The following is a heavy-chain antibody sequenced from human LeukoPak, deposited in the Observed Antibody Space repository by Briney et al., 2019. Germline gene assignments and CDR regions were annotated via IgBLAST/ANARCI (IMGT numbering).Heavy chain of an antibody. V-gene: IGHV3-23*01. Sequence: GGSLRLSCAASRFTFSNHVMTWVRQAPGKGLEWVSSISGSGGSTYYADSVKGRFTISRDNSKNTLYLQMNSVRGAGTAVYCCVGVMGDTSPTFDYWGQGTLVTVSS. CDR1: RFTFSNHV. J-gene: IGHJ4*02. CDR2: ISGSGGST. D-gene: IGHD1-26*01. CDR3: VGVMGDTSPTFDY.